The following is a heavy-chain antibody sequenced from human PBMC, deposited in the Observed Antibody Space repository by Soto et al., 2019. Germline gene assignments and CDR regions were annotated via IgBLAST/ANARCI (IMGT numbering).Heavy chain of an antibody. CDR2: IYGGGTT. CDR1: GVGISSKY. CDR3: VQTTGWPGFDF. Sequence: HPGGSLRISCAASGVGISSKYMTWVRQAPGKGLEWVSVIYGGGTTYYADSVKGRFTISGDTSKNTLYLQMNSLRAEDTAVYYCVQTTGWPGFDFWGQGTLVTVSS. J-gene: IGHJ4*02. V-gene: IGHV3-53*01. D-gene: IGHD6-19*01.